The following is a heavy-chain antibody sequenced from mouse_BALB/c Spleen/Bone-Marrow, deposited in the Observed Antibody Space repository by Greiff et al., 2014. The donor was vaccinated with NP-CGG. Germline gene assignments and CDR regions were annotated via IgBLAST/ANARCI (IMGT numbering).Heavy chain of an antibody. CDR2: IDPANGNT. CDR3: ARGGTTATWYFDV. CDR1: GFNIEDTY. J-gene: IGHJ1*01. D-gene: IGHD1-2*01. V-gene: IGHV14-3*02. Sequence: EVQRVESGAELVKPGASVKLSCTASGFNIEDTYMHWVKQRPEQGLEWIGRIDPANGNTKYDPKFQGKATITADTSSNTAYLQLSSLTSEDTAVYYCARGGTTATWYFDVWGAGTTVTVSS.